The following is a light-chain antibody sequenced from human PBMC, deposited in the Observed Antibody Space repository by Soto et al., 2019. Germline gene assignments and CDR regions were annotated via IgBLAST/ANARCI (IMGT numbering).Light chain of an antibody. Sequence: EIVLTQSPGTLSLSPGERATLSCRTSQSVSNNYLAWYQQKPGQAPRLLIYGASSRSTGIPDRVSGSGSGTDFTLSISRLEPEDFAVYYCQQYSSLWTFGQGNKVEIK. J-gene: IGKJ1*01. CDR3: QQYSSLWT. V-gene: IGKV3-20*01. CDR1: QSVSNNY. CDR2: GAS.